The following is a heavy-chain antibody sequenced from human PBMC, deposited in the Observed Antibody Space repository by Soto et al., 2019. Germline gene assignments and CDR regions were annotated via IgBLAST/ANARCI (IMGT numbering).Heavy chain of an antibody. J-gene: IGHJ3*02. V-gene: IGHV2-5*02. CDR3: AHSPRDGYNRGWAFDI. CDR2: IYWDDDK. D-gene: IGHD5-12*01. CDR1: GFSLSTSGVG. Sequence: QITLKESGPTLVKPTQTLTLTCTFSGFSLSTSGVGVGWIRQPPGKALEWLALIYWDDDKRYSPSLKSRLTITKDTSKNQVVLTMTNMDPVDTATYYCAHSPRDGYNRGWAFDIWGQGTMVTVSS.